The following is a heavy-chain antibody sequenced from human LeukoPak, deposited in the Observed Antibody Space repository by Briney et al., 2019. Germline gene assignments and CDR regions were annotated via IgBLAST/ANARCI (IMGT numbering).Heavy chain of an antibody. CDR3: ARETVEHGAFDI. CDR1: GYTFTSYG. Sequence: GASVKVSCKASGYTFTSYGISWVRQAPGQGLEWMGGIIPIFGTANYAQKFQGRVTITADESTSTAYMELSSLRSEDTAVYYCARETVEHGAFDIWGQGTMVTVSS. D-gene: IGHD1/OR15-1a*01. J-gene: IGHJ3*02. CDR2: IIPIFGTA. V-gene: IGHV1-69*13.